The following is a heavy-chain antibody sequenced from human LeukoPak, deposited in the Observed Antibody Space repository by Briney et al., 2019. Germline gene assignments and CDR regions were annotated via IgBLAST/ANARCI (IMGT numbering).Heavy chain of an antibody. CDR2: IYYRGST. CDR1: GGSISSYY. V-gene: IGHV4-59*13. J-gene: IGHJ1*01. Sequence: TSETLSLTCTVSGGSISSYYWKWIREPPGRGLECTGYIYYRGSTIYNPSLKGRVTISVDTSNNQFSLKLSSVTAADTAVYYCARGGWYPESFQHWGQGALVTVSS. CDR3: ARGGWYPESFQH. D-gene: IGHD6-19*01.